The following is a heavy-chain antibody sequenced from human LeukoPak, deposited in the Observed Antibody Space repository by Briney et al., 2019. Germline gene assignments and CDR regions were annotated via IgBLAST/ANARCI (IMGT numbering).Heavy chain of an antibody. Sequence: GESLKISCKTSGYTFSGHWIAWVRQTPGKGLEWMGIIYPGDSDTRCSPSFQGQVTISADKSISTAYLQWNSLKASDTAMYYCARRSTIFGVVIQKGGFDYWGQGTLVTVSS. CDR3: ARRSTIFGVVIQKGGFDY. CDR2: IYPGDSDT. D-gene: IGHD3-3*01. J-gene: IGHJ4*02. CDR1: GYTFSGHW. V-gene: IGHV5-51*01.